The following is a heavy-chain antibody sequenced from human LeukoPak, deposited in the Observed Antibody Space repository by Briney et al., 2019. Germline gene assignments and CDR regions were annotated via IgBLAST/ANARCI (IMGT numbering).Heavy chain of an antibody. D-gene: IGHD5-24*01. Sequence: SVKVSCKASGGTFSSYAISWVRQAPGQGLEWMGGIIPIFGTANYAQKFQGRVTITADESTSTAYMELSSLRSEDTAVYYCARDGGKMATEPPHWGQGTLVTVSS. J-gene: IGHJ4*02. CDR3: ARDGGKMATEPPH. CDR2: IIPIFGTA. CDR1: GGTFSSYA. V-gene: IGHV1-69*01.